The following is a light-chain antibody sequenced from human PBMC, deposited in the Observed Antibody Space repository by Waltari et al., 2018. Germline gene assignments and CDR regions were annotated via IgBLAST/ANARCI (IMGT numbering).Light chain of an antibody. CDR2: RNN. CDR1: NSNIANTY. V-gene: IGLV1-47*01. J-gene: IGLJ2*01. CDR3: AIWDDGVI. Sequence: QSVLNQPPSVSGTPGQTVTISCSGSNSNIANTYVYWYQQLPGMAPKLLIYRNNQRPSGVPDRFSGSKSGTSAPLAISGLRSEDEAHYSCAIWDDGVIFGGGTKLTVL.